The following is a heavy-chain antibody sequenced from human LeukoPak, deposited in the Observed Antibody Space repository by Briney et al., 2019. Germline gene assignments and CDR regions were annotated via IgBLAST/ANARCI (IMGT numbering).Heavy chain of an antibody. CDR3: ASGYSYGFAQRNADY. D-gene: IGHD5-18*01. CDR2: ISGSGGST. Sequence: GGSLRLSCAASGFTFSSYAMSWVRQAPGKGLEWISAISGSGGSTYYADSVKGRFTISRDNSKTTLYLQMNSLKAEDTAVYDWASGYSYGFAQRNADYWGQGTLVTVSS. V-gene: IGHV3-23*01. CDR1: GFTFSSYA. J-gene: IGHJ4*02.